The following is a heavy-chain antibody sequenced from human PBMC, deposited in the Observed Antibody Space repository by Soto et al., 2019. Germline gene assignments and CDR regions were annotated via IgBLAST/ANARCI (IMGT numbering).Heavy chain of an antibody. D-gene: IGHD3-10*01. CDR2: IYYSGSA. J-gene: IGHJ4*02. Sequence: SETLSLTCTVSGGSVSSGSYYWSWIRQPPGEGLEWIGYIYYSGSANYNPSLKSRVTISVDTSKNQFSLRLSSVTAADTAVYYRARGVVRAVIGRGNYDYWGQGTLVTVSS. CDR3: ARGVVRAVIGRGNYDY. CDR1: GGSVSSGSYY. V-gene: IGHV4-61*01.